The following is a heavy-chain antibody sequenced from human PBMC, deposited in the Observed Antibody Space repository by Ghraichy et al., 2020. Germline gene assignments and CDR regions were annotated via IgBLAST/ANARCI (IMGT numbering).Heavy chain of an antibody. CDR3: ASGAVVATLIKGWFDP. D-gene: IGHD3-22*01. Sequence: SQTLSLTCTVSGGSVSSDIYYWSWIRQPPGKGLEWIGYIYDSKSATTNYNPSLKIRVTILVDTSTNQFSLKMISVTAADTAVYYCASGAVVATLIKGWFDPWGQGTLVTVSS. J-gene: IGHJ5*02. CDR1: GGSVSSDIYY. V-gene: IGHV4-61*01. CDR2: IYDSKSATT.